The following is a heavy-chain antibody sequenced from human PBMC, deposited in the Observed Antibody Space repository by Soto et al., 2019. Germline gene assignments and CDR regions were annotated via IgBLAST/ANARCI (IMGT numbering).Heavy chain of an antibody. J-gene: IGHJ4*02. CDR1: GGSISSYY. CDR3: ARGRLPGTTLFDY. Sequence: SETLSLTCTVSGGSISSYYWSWIRQPPGKGLEWIGYIYYSGSTNYNPSLKSRVTISVDTSKNQFSLKLSSVTAADTAVYYCARGRLPGTTLFDYWGQGTLVTVSS. D-gene: IGHD1-7*01. V-gene: IGHV4-59*01. CDR2: IYYSGST.